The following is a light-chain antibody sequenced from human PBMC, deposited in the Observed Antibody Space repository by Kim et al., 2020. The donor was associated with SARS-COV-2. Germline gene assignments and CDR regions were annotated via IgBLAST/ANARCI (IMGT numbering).Light chain of an antibody. V-gene: IGLV3-1*01. CDR2: QDT. Sequence: VSTGRTASITCSGASLGQNYVCWHQQKPGQSPEVVIYQDTKRPSGIPERFSGSNSGNTAPLTISGTRDVDEADYYCQVWDSTTTVFGGGTQLTVL. J-gene: IGLJ2*01. CDR1: SLGQNY. CDR3: QVWDSTTTV.